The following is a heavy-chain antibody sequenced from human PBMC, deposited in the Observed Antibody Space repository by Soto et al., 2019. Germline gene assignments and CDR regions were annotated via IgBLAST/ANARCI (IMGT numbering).Heavy chain of an antibody. CDR3: AKDSTGDYYGRGGYCRHRDDY. Sequence: EVQLLESGGGLVQPGGSLRLSCAASGFTFSSYAMSWVRQAPGKGLEWVSAITGGGGGTYYANSVKGRFTISRDNSKNTLYLQLNSLRAEDTAVYYCAKDSTGDYYGRGGYCRHRDDYWGQGTLVTVSS. D-gene: IGHD3-22*01. V-gene: IGHV3-23*01. J-gene: IGHJ4*02. CDR1: GFTFSSYA. CDR2: ITGGGGGT.